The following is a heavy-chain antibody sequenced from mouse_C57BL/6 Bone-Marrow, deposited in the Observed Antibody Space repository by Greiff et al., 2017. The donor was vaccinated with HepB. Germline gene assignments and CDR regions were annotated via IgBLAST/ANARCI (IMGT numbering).Heavy chain of an antibody. CDR1: GYTFTSYW. CDR3: ARWCYGSRYYFDY. V-gene: IGHV1-64*01. D-gene: IGHD1-1*01. J-gene: IGHJ2*01. Sequence: VQLQQPGAELVKPGASVKLSCKASGYTFTSYWMHWVKQRPGQGLEWIGLINPNSGITNYNEKFKSKATLTVDKSSSTSYMQLSSLTSEDSAVYYCARWCYGSRYYFDYWGQGTTLTVSS. CDR2: INPNSGIT.